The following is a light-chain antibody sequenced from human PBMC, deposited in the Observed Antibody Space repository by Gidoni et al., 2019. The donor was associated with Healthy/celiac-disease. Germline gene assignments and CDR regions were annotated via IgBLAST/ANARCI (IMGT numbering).Light chain of an antibody. CDR3: QQSYSTPT. J-gene: IGKJ1*01. Sequence: DNQMTQSPSSLSASVGDRDTITCRASQSISSYLNWYQQKPGKAPKLLIYAASSLQSGVPSRFSGSGSGTDFTLTISSLQPEDFATYYCQQSYSTPTFGQGTKVEIK. V-gene: IGKV1-39*01. CDR1: QSISSY. CDR2: AAS.